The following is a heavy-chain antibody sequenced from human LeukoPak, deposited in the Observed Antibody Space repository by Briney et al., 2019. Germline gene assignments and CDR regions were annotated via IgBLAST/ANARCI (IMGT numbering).Heavy chain of an antibody. V-gene: IGHV1-2*02. Sequence: ASVKVSCKASGYTFTGYYMHWVRQAPGQGLEWMGWINPNSGGTNYAQKFQGRVTMTRHTSISTAYMELSRLKSDGTAVYYCARGDYYGSGSYFYWGQGTLVTVSS. CDR3: ARGDYYGSGSYFY. CDR1: GYTFTGYY. CDR2: INPNSGGT. J-gene: IGHJ4*02. D-gene: IGHD3-10*01.